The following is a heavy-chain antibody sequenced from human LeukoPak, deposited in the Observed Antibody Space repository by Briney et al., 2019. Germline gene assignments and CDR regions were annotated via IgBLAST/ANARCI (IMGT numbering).Heavy chain of an antibody. CDR3: ARDINPTPHYDFWSGYFGY. J-gene: IGHJ4*02. CDR2: IIPIFGTA. V-gene: IGHV1-69*13. D-gene: IGHD3-3*01. CDR1: GGTFSSYA. Sequence: ASVKVSCKASGGTFSSYAISWVRQAPGQGLEWMGGIIPIFGTANYAQKFQGGVTITADESTSTAYMELSSLRSEDTAVYYCARDINPTPHYDFWSGYFGYWGQGTLVTVSS.